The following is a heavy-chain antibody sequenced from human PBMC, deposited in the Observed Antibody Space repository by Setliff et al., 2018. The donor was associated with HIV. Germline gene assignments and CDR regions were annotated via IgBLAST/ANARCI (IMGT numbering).Heavy chain of an antibody. CDR3: VRGTLDF. Sequence: GGSLRLSCAASGFTFTSYWMIWVRQAPGKGLEWVANINQDGNEKNYVDSVRGRFTASRDNGKNSLFLQMNSLRAEDTAVYYCVRGTLDFWGQGNLVTVSS. CDR2: INQDGNEK. V-gene: IGHV3-7*04. J-gene: IGHJ4*02. CDR1: GFTFTSYW.